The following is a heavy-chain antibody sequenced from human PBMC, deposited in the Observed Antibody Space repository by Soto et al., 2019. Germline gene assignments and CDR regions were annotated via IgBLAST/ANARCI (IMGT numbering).Heavy chain of an antibody. CDR3: AKDTREGYFDY. Sequence: VQLVESGGGVVQPGRSLRLSCAASGFTFSSYGMHWVRQAPGKGLEWVAVISYDGSNKYYADSVKGRFTISRDNSKNTLYLQMNSLRAEDTAVYYCAKDTREGYFDYWGQGTLVTVSS. V-gene: IGHV3-30*18. D-gene: IGHD1-26*01. J-gene: IGHJ4*02. CDR2: ISYDGSNK. CDR1: GFTFSSYG.